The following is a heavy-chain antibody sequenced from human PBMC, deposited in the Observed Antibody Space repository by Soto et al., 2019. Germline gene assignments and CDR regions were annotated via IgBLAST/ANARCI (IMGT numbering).Heavy chain of an antibody. V-gene: IGHV1-69*01. D-gene: IGHD3-3*01. CDR2: IIPVFSAT. CDR3: ERSEVFGVIALTSKSWFDS. J-gene: IGHJ5*01. CDR1: GGTFNSYA. Sequence: QVQLVQSGAEVRKPGSSVRVSCTASGGTFNSYAFSWVRQAPGQGLEWMGGIIPVFSATHYAPSFEGRVTISANESTQTVYLDLSSQKCDDTAVYFFERSEVFGVIALTSKSWFDSWGQGTLVMVSS.